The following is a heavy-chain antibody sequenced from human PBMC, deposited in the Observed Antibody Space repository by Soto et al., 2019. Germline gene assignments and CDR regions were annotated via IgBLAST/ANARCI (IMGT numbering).Heavy chain of an antibody. CDR2: ISSSSSTI. Sequence: GGSLRLSCAASGFTFSSYSMSWVRQAPGKGLEWVSYISSSSSTIYYADSVKGRFTISRDNAKNSLYLQMNSLRDEDTAVYYCARDSPYSSSWYDLNWFDPWGQGT. V-gene: IGHV3-48*02. D-gene: IGHD6-13*01. CDR3: ARDSPYSSSWYDLNWFDP. J-gene: IGHJ5*02. CDR1: GFTFSSYS.